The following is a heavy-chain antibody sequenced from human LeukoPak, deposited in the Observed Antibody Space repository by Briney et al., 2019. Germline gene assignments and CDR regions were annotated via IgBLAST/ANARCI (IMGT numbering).Heavy chain of an antibody. D-gene: IGHD2-2*01. CDR1: GGSIFSFDYC. CDR3: ARVRRPAGWFDP. Sequence: SQTLSLTCTVSGGSIFSFDYCWSWIRQPPGKGLQWIGYIYYSGSTYYNPSLKSRVIISVDTSKNQFSLKLTSVTAADTAVYYCARVRRPAGWFDPWGQGTLVTVSS. V-gene: IGHV4-30-4*01. CDR2: IYYSGST. J-gene: IGHJ5*02.